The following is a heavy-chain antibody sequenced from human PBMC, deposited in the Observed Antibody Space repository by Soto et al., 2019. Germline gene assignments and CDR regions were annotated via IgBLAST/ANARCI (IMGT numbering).Heavy chain of an antibody. CDR2: IWYDGSNE. CDR3: AREETGTFDC. Sequence: QVQLVESGGGVVQPGRSLRLSCAGSGSTFSSYAMHWVRQAPGKGLEWVAVIWYDGSNEDYAYSVKGRFTISRDNSKKTLFLQMNSLRVEDTAVYYCAREETGTFDCSGQGTLVTVSS. CDR1: GSTFSSYA. J-gene: IGHJ4*02. V-gene: IGHV3-33*01. D-gene: IGHD1-1*01.